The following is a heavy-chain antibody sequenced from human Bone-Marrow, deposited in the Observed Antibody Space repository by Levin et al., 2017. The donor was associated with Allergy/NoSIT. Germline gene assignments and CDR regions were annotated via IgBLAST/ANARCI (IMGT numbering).Heavy chain of an antibody. CDR3: ARLKTVVAANPYYFDS. V-gene: IGHV5-51*01. CDR2: IYPGDSDT. Sequence: LGESLKISCQTSDYIFNMYWIAWVRQMPGKGLEFMGLIYPGDSDTRYTPSFQGQVTISADKSTNTAYLQWSRLKASDTAMYYCARLKTVVAANPYYFDSWGQGTLVTVSS. CDR1: DYIFNMYW. J-gene: IGHJ4*02. D-gene: IGHD2-15*01.